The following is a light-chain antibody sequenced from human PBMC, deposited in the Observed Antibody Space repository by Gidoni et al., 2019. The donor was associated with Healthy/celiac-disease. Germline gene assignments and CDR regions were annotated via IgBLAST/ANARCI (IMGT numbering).Light chain of an antibody. J-gene: IGLJ2*01. CDR1: SSNTGSNY. CDR2: SNN. Sequence: QSVLTQPPSASGTPGQRVTISCSGSSSNTGSNYVYWYQQLPGTAPKLLIYSNNQRPSGVPVRFSGSKSGTSASLAMSGLRSEDEADYYCAAWDDSLSVVFGGGTKLTVL. CDR3: AAWDDSLSVV. V-gene: IGLV1-47*02.